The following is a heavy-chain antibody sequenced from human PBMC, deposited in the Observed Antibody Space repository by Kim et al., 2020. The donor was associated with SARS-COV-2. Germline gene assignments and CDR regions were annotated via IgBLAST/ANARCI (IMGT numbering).Heavy chain of an antibody. V-gene: IGHV1-3*01. CDR1: GYTFTSYA. J-gene: IGHJ6*02. D-gene: IGHD3-9*01. CDR2: INAGNGNT. Sequence: ASVKVSCKASGYTFTSYAMHWVRQAPGQRLEWMGWINAGNGNTKYSQKFQGRVTITRDTSASTAYMELSSLRSEDTAVYYCARDEPLRYFDWLSHRGGDYYYGMDVWGQGTTVTVSS. CDR3: ARDEPLRYFDWLSHRGGDYYYGMDV.